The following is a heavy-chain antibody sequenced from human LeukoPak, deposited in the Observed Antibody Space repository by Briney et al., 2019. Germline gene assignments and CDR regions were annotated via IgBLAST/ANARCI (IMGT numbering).Heavy chain of an antibody. CDR1: GFTFSSYA. D-gene: IGHD2-15*01. J-gene: IGHJ4*02. CDR2: ISGSGGNT. CDR3: VKEVRFCSGTTCYFRFFDY. Sequence: GGSLRLSCAASGFTFSSYAMSWVRQAPGKGLEWVSAISGSGGNTYYAASVKGRFTISRDNAKNTVSLQMNSLGAEDTALYYCVKEVRFCSGTTCYFRFFDYWGQGTLVTVSS. V-gene: IGHV3-23*01.